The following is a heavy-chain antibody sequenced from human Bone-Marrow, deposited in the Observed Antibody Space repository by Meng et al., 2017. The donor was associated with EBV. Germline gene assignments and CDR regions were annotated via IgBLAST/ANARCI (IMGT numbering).Heavy chain of an antibody. CDR1: VGSISSDNW. D-gene: IGHD3-10*01. V-gene: IGHV4-4*02. Sequence: GWGPGLVKASGTLSLTCGVSVGSISSDNWWTWAAQPPGKGLEWVGEIHHGGSTNYNPSLKSRVTISLDKSKNQFSLRLTSVTAADTAVYYCSIIIYGSGLNSWFDPWGQGTLVTVSS. J-gene: IGHJ5*02. CDR2: IHHGGST. CDR3: SIIIYGSGLNSWFDP.